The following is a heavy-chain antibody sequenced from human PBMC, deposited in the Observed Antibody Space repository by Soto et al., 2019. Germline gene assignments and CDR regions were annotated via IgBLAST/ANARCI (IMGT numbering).Heavy chain of an antibody. D-gene: IGHD3-10*01. V-gene: IGHV3-9*01. CDR1: GFTFDDYA. J-gene: IGHJ6*02. Sequence: PGGSLRLSCAASGFTFDDYAMHWVRQAPGKGLEWVSGISWNSGSIGYADSVKGRFTISRDNAKNSLYLQMNSLRAEDTALYYCAKGPMVYYYYGMDVWGQGTTVTVSS. CDR3: AKGPMVYYYYGMDV. CDR2: ISWNSGSI.